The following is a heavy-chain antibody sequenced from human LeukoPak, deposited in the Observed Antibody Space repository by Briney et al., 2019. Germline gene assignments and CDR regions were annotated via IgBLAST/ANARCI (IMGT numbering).Heavy chain of an antibody. Sequence: GGSLSLSCAATGFTFSSYCMHWVRQATGKGLVWVSRSNSDGSSTSYADSVKGRFTISRDNAKNTLYLQMNSLRAEDTAVYYCARDLTGYDILDHWGQGTLVTVSS. V-gene: IGHV3-74*01. CDR3: ARDLTGYDILDH. CDR1: GFTFSSYC. J-gene: IGHJ4*02. CDR2: SNSDGSST. D-gene: IGHD3-9*01.